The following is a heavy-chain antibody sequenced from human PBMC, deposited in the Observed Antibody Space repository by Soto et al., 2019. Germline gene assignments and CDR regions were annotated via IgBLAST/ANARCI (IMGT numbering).Heavy chain of an antibody. D-gene: IGHD6-19*01. Sequence: GGSLRLSCEASGFIFSTTDMSWVRQAPGKGLEWVSTIYGDGRTTYYADSVRGRFSISRDNSKNMVYLQMDSLRVDDTAVYYCASTDNGYSSGCNFDYWGQGTLVTVSS. CDR2: IYGDGRTT. CDR1: GFIFSTTD. V-gene: IGHV3-23*01. J-gene: IGHJ4*02. CDR3: ASTDNGYSSGCNFDY.